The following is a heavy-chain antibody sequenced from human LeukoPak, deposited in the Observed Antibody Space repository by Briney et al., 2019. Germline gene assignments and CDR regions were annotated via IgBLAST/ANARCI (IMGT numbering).Heavy chain of an antibody. CDR3: AKVLRLYYDPLDY. CDR1: GLTFSSHW. V-gene: IGHV3-23*01. D-gene: IGHD2-8*01. Sequence: PGGSLRLSCAASGLTFSSHWMHWVRQAPGKGLEWVSAISGSGGSTYYADSVKGRFTISRDNSKNTLYLQMNSLRAEDTAVYYCAKVLRLYYDPLDYWGQGTLVTVSS. CDR2: ISGSGGST. J-gene: IGHJ4*02.